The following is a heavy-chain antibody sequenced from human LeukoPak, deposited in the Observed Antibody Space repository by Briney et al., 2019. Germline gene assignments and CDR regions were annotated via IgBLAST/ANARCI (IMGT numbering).Heavy chain of an antibody. V-gene: IGHV3-48*01. J-gene: IGHJ4*02. CDR2: ISSSSSTI. CDR1: GFTFSSYS. Sequence: GGSLRLSCAASGFTFSSYSMNWVRQAPGKGLEGVSYISSSSSTIYYADSVKGRFTISRDNAKNSLYLQMNSLRAEDTAVYYCARLPRYCSSTSCPPDFDYWGQGTLVTVSS. CDR3: ARLPRYCSSTSCPPDFDY. D-gene: IGHD2-2*01.